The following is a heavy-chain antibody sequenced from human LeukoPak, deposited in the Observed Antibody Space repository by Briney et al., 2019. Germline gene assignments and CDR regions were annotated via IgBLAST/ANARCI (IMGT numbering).Heavy chain of an antibody. J-gene: IGHJ6*02. CDR2: IKQDGSEK. V-gene: IGHV3-7*03. CDR1: VFTFSNYW. Sequence: LRLSXAASVFTFSNYWMSWVGQDPGKGREWVANIKQDGSEKYYVDSVKGRFTISRYNPKTSLSLQMSNLRPEDTAVYFCARGGGLDFWGQGATVTVSS. CDR3: ARGGGLDF. D-gene: IGHD3-16*01.